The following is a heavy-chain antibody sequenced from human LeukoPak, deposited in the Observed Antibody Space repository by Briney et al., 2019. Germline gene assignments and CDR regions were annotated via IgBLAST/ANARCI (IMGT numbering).Heavy chain of an antibody. CDR2: INHSGST. Sequence: SETLSLTCAVYGGSFSGYYWSWIRQPPGKGLEWIGEINHSGSTNYNPSLKSRVTISVDTSKNQFSLKLSSVTAADTAVYYCARHGIQLWYQFDYWGQGTLVTVSS. J-gene: IGHJ4*02. CDR1: GGSFSGYY. V-gene: IGHV4-34*01. CDR3: ARHGIQLWYQFDY. D-gene: IGHD5-18*01.